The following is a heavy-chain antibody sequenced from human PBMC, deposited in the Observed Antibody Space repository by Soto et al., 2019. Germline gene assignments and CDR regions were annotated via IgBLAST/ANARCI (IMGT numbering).Heavy chain of an antibody. CDR3: ARNKDEFLSLDYMGG. Sequence: ASVKVSCKASGYTFTSYAMHWVLQAPGQRLEWMGWINTGNGNTKYSQQFQGRVTISRDTFASTAYMELSSLRSDDTAEYYCARNKDEFLSLDYMGGWGKGTTVTVSS. J-gene: IGHJ6*03. V-gene: IGHV1-3*04. D-gene: IGHD3-10*01. CDR1: GYTFTSYA. CDR2: INTGNGNT.